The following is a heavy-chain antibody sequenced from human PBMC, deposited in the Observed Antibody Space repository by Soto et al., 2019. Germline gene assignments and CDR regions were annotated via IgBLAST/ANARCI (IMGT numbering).Heavy chain of an antibody. CDR1: GGTFSSYA. CDR3: ARVYGGYDSRFLGDFDY. Sequence: QVQQVRSGAEVKKPGSSVKVSCKASGGTFSSYAISWVRQAPGQGLEWMGGIIPIFGTANYAQKFRGRVTITADKSTSTAYMELSSLRSEDTAVYYCARVYGGYDSRFLGDFDYWGQGTLVTVSS. CDR2: IIPIFGTA. J-gene: IGHJ4*02. D-gene: IGHD3-3*01. V-gene: IGHV1-69*06.